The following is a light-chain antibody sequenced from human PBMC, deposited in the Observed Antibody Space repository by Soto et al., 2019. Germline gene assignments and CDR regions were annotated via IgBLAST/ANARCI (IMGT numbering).Light chain of an antibody. CDR1: QAIANY. V-gene: IGKV1-27*01. CDR2: AIS. CDR3: HQYNSAPWT. Sequence: DIQMTQSPSSLSASLGDRVTITCRASQAIANYLAWYQHKPGKAPKLLIYAISTLQSGVPSRFSGSASGTDFPLTVSSLQTEDVATYYCHQYNSAPWTFGQGTKVEIK. J-gene: IGKJ1*01.